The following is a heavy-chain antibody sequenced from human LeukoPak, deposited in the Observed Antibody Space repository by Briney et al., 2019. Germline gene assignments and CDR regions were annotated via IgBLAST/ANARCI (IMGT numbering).Heavy chain of an antibody. Sequence: PSETLSLTCTVSGDSISSYYWSWIRQPPGKGLEWIGYIYYSGSTNYNPSLKSRVTISVDTYKNQFSLKLSSVTAADTAVYYCARPDYYYCYMDVWGKGTTVTVSS. CDR2: IYYSGST. J-gene: IGHJ6*03. CDR1: GDSISSYY. CDR3: ARPDYYYCYMDV. V-gene: IGHV4-59*12.